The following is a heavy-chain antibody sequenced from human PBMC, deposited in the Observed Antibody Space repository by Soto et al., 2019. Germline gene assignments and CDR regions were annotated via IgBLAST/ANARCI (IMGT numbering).Heavy chain of an antibody. CDR1: GYSISSCYY. Sequence: SETLSLTCAVSGYSISSCYYWGWIRQPPGQGPEWIASIYHGGTTFYNPSLKSRVTLSVDTSKNHYSLKLRSVTAADTAVYYCARVHVMVVAGSTFDYWGPGILVTVSS. CDR3: ARVHVMVVAGSTFDY. D-gene: IGHD6-19*01. J-gene: IGHJ4*01. V-gene: IGHV4-38-2*01. CDR2: IYHGGTT.